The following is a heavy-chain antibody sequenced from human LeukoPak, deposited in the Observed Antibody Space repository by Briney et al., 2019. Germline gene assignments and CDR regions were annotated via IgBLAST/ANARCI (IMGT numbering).Heavy chain of an antibody. D-gene: IGHD3-16*01. CDR1: GGSISSSSYY. J-gene: IGHJ4*02. CDR2: IYYSGST. Sequence: PSETLSLTCTVSGGSISSSSYYWGWIRQPPGKGLEWIGSIYYSGSTYYNPSFKSRVTISVDTSKNQFSLKLSSVTAADTAVYYCARLTGGSLVDYWGQGTLVTVSS. CDR3: ARLTGGSLVDY. V-gene: IGHV4-39*01.